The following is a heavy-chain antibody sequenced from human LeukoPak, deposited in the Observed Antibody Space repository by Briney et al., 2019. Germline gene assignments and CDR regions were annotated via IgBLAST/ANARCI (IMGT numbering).Heavy chain of an antibody. D-gene: IGHD3-3*01. V-gene: IGHV3-23*01. Sequence: GGSLRLSCATSGFAFNIYARSWVRQAPGKGLEWVSGISASGDRAEYGDSVKGRFTISRDNSNDTLYLQMNSLRAVDTAVYFCAKDREYDLWSGSEFDYWGQGTRVTVSS. CDR1: GFAFNIYA. CDR2: ISASGDRA. CDR3: AKDREYDLWSGSEFDY. J-gene: IGHJ4*02.